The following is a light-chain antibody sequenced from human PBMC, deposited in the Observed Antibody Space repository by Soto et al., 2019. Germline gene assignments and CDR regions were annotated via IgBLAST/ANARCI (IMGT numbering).Light chain of an antibody. CDR3: QQYNNWPPIT. J-gene: IGKJ4*01. CDR2: AAS. CDR1: QSLGSH. V-gene: IGKV3-15*01. Sequence: EIVMTQSPATLSLSPGERATLSCRASQSLGSHLAWYQQKPGQAPRLLIYAASTRATGIPARFSGSGSGTEFSLTISNLQSEDFAVYYRQQYNNWPPITFGGGTKVEIK.